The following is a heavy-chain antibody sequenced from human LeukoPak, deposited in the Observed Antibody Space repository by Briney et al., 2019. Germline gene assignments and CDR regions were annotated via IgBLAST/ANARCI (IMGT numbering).Heavy chain of an antibody. CDR3: ARRGTYDIDAFDI. CDR2: IYYSGST. CDR1: GGSISSYY. J-gene: IGHJ3*02. Sequence: SETLSLTCTVSGGSISSYYWSWIRQPPGKGLDWIGYIYYSGSTNYNPSLKSRVTISVDTSKNQLSLKLSSVTAADTAVYYCARRGTYDIDAFDIWGQGTMVTVSS. V-gene: IGHV4-59*08. D-gene: IGHD3-9*01.